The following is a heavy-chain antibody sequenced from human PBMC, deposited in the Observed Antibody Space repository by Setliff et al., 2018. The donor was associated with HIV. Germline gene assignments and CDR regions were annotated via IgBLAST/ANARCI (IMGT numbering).Heavy chain of an antibody. Sequence: SETLSLTCTVSGGSISSRYWSWIRQPPGKGLEWIGSIAYSGSTSYSPSLRSRVTISVDTSKNQFSLKLSSVTAADTAVYYCARPDTSGTYYTGFDHWGQGTLVTVSS. CDR1: GGSISSRY. V-gene: IGHV4-59*08. J-gene: IGHJ4*02. D-gene: IGHD3-10*01. CDR2: IAYSGST. CDR3: ARPDTSGTYYTGFDH.